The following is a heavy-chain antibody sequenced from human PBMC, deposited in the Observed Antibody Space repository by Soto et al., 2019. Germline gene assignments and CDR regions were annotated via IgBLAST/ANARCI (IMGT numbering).Heavy chain of an antibody. CDR3: AKCDWVFVKTSNYFFDY. V-gene: IGHV3-23*01. Sequence: EVQLLESGGGLVQPGGSLRLSCAASGFTFSNYAMSWVRQAPGKGLEWISAISSRGDNTHHADSVRGRFTISRDNSKIMLYLEISTLRAEDTAVYYCAKCDWVFVKTSNYFFDYWGQGTLVTVSS. J-gene: IGHJ4*02. CDR1: GFTFSNYA. CDR2: ISSRGDNT. D-gene: IGHD3-9*01.